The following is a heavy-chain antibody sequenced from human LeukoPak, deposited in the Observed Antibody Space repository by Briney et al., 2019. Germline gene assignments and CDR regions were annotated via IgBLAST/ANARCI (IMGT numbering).Heavy chain of an antibody. CDR3: AKVTDEGPTPPLYFDY. CDR2: ISGSGGST. CDR1: GFTFRSYA. Sequence: GGSLRLSCAASGFTFRSYAMSWVRQAPGRGLEWVSTISGSGGSTYYADSVKGRFTISRDNSKNTLYLQMNSLRAEDTAIYYCAKVTDEGPTPPLYFDYWGQGTLVTVSS. D-gene: IGHD4-23*01. J-gene: IGHJ4*02. V-gene: IGHV3-23*01.